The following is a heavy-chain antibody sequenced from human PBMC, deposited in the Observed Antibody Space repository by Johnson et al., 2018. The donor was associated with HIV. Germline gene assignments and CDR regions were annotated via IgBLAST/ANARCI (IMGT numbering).Heavy chain of an antibody. CDR3: AKDTVWSSGYYGGAFDI. CDR2: ISYDGSNK. V-gene: IGHV3-33*05. CDR1: GFTFSSYG. J-gene: IGHJ3*02. D-gene: IGHD3-22*01. Sequence: QVQLVESGGGVVQPGGSLRLSCAASGFTFSSYGMHWVRQAPGKGLEWVAVISYDGSNKYYADSVKGRFTISRDNSKNTLSLQMNSLRAEDTAVYYCAKDTVWSSGYYGGAFDIWGQGTMVTVSS.